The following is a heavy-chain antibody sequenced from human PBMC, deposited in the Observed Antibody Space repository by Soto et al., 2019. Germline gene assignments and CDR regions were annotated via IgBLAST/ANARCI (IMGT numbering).Heavy chain of an antibody. CDR3: ARDVEYSSSSGDYYYYYYMDV. Sequence: GGSLRLSCAASGFTFSSYWMSWVRQAPGKGLEWVANIKQDGSEKYYVDSVKGRFTISRDNAKNSLYLQMNSLRAEDTAVYYCARDVEYSSSSGDYYYYYYMDVWGKGTTVTVSS. CDR1: GFTFSSYW. D-gene: IGHD6-6*01. V-gene: IGHV3-7*01. CDR2: IKQDGSEK. J-gene: IGHJ6*03.